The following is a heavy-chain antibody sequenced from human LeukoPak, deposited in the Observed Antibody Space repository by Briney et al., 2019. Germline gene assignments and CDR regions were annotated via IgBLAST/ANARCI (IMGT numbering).Heavy chain of an antibody. D-gene: IGHD3-10*01. J-gene: IGHJ6*03. CDR2: INTKSGGT. CDR3: ARASGGGIRGGGMDV. CDR1: GYTFSEYY. V-gene: IGHV1-2*02. Sequence: GASVKVSCKASGYTFSEYYMHWVRQAPGQGLEWMGWINTKSGGTNFAQKFQGRVTMTRDTSITTAYMELSRLRSDDTAVYYCARASGGGIRGGGMDVWGKGTTVTVSS.